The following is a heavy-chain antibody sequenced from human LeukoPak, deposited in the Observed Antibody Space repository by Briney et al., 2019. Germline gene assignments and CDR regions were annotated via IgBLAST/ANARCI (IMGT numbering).Heavy chain of an antibody. V-gene: IGHV4-34*01. Sequence: SETLSLTCAVYGGSFSGYYWSWIRQPPGKGLEWIGEINHSGSTNYNPSLKSRVIISVDTSKNQFSLKLSSVTAADTAVYYCARGGCSSTSCYAVLDAFDIWGQGTMVTVS. D-gene: IGHD2-2*01. J-gene: IGHJ3*02. CDR1: GGSFSGYY. CDR3: ARGGCSSTSCYAVLDAFDI. CDR2: INHSGST.